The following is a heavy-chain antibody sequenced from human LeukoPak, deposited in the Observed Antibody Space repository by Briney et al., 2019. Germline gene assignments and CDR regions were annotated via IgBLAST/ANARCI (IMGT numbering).Heavy chain of an antibody. D-gene: IGHD2-2*01. CDR1: GGSISSGSYY. CDR2: IYTSGST. Sequence: SETLSLTCTVSGGSISSGSYYWSWIRQPAGKGLEWIGRIYTSGSTNYNPSLKSRVTISVDTSKNQFSLKLSSVTAADTAVYYCARHPYQLRILNWFDPWGQGTLVTVSS. J-gene: IGHJ5*02. V-gene: IGHV4-61*02. CDR3: ARHPYQLRILNWFDP.